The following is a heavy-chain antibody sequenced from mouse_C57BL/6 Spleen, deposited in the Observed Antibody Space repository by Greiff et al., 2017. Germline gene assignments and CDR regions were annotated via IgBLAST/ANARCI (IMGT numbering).Heavy chain of an antibody. CDR1: GYTFTSYW. CDR3: ARRLSRGAMDY. Sequence: QVQLQQPGAELVKPGASVKLSCKASGYTFTSYWMKWVKQRPGQGLEWIGEIDPSDSYTNYNQKFKGKATLTVDTSSSTAYMQLSSLTSEDSAVYYCARRLSRGAMDYWGQGTSVTVSS. V-gene: IGHV1-50*01. J-gene: IGHJ4*01. D-gene: IGHD1-2*01. CDR2: IDPSDSYT.